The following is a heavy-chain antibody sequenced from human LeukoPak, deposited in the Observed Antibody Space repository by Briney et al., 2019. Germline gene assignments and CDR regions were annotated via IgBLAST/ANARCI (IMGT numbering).Heavy chain of an antibody. CDR2: IYYSGST. Sequence: SETLSLTCTVSGGSISSGGYYWSWIRQHPGKGLEWIGYIYYSGSTYYNPSLKSRVTISVDTSKNQISLKLSSVTAADTAVYYCARASPKYCTNGVCPWFDPWGQGTLVTVSS. D-gene: IGHD2-8*01. CDR3: ARASPKYCTNGVCPWFDP. CDR1: GGSISSGGYY. V-gene: IGHV4-31*03. J-gene: IGHJ5*02.